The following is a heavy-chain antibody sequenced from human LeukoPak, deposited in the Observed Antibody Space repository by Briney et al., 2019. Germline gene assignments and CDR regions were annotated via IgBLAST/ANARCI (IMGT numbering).Heavy chain of an antibody. J-gene: IGHJ3*02. CDR1: GFTFSTNP. Sequence: PGGSLRLSCAASGFTFSTNPMSRVRQAPGKGLEWVSAISPDNTYYADSVKGRLTISRDDSKNTVYLQMNSPRAEDTARYYCVKEHVDRAFTRSFEIWGQGTVVTVSS. D-gene: IGHD3-10*01. V-gene: IGHV3-23*01. CDR2: ISPDNT. CDR3: VKEHVDRAFTRSFEI.